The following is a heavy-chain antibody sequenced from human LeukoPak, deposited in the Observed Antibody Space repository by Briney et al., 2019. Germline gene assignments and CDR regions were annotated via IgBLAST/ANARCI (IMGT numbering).Heavy chain of an antibody. J-gene: IGHJ4*02. D-gene: IGHD5-12*01. V-gene: IGHV3-23*01. CDR3: AKALATIIDSSKYYFDY. CDR1: GFTFSSYA. Sequence: GGSLRLSCAASGFTFSSYAMSWVRQAPGKGLEWVSAISGSGGSTYYADSVKGRFTISRDNSKNTLYLQMNSLRAEDTAVYYCAKALATIIDSSKYYFDYWGQGTLVTVSS. CDR2: ISGSGGST.